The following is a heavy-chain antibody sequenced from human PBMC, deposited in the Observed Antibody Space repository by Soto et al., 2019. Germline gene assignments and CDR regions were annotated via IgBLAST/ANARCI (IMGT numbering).Heavy chain of an antibody. CDR3: ATSLTVALPYYYYYGMDV. Sequence: EVQLVESGGGLIQPGGSLRLSCAASGFTVSSNYMSWVRQAPGKGLEWVSVIYSGGSTYYADSVKGRFTISRDNSKNTRYLQMNSLRAADTAVYYCATSLTVALPYYYYYGMDVWGQGTTVTVSS. D-gene: IGHD2-21*01. J-gene: IGHJ6*02. CDR2: IYSGGST. CDR1: GFTVSSNY. V-gene: IGHV3-53*01.